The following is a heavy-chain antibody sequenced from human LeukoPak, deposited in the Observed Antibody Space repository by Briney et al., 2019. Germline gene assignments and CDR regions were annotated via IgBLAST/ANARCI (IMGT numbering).Heavy chain of an antibody. D-gene: IGHD6-19*01. J-gene: IGHJ4*02. CDR1: GYSFTSYW. V-gene: IGHV5-51*01. CDR3: ARQKYSSGWYTYFGY. Sequence: GESLKISCKGSGYSFTSYWIGWVRQMPGKGLEWMGIIYPGDSDTRYSPSFQGQVTISADKSISTAYLQWSSLRASDTAMYYCARQKYSSGWYTYFGYWGQGTLVTVSS. CDR2: IYPGDSDT.